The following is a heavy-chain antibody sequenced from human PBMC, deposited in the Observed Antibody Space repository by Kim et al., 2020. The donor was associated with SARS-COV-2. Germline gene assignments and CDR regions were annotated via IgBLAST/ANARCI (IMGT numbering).Heavy chain of an antibody. V-gene: IGHV3-33*01. D-gene: IGHD2-15*01. CDR3: ARDAGPGGNRNWFDP. CDR1: GFTFSSYG. J-gene: IGHJ5*02. Sequence: GGSLRLSCAASGFTFSSYGMHWVRQAPGKGLEWVAVIWYDGSNKYYADSVKGRFTISRDNSKNTLYLQMNSLRAEDTAVYYCARDAGPGGNRNWFDPWGQGTLVTVSS. CDR2: IWYDGSNK.